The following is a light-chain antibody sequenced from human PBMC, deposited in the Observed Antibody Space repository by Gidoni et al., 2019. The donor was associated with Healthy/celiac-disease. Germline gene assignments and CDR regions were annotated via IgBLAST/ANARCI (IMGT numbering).Light chain of an antibody. V-gene: IGKV1-39*01. J-gene: IGKJ4*01. Sequence: DIQITQSPSSLSASVGDRVTITCRASQSISSYLNWYQQKPGKAPKLLIYAASSLQSGVPSRFSGSGSGTDFTLTISSLQPEDFATYYCQQSYSTPPTFGGGTKVEFK. CDR1: QSISSY. CDR3: QQSYSTPPT. CDR2: AAS.